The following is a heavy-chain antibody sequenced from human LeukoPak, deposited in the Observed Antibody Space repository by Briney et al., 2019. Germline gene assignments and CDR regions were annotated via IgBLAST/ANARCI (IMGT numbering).Heavy chain of an antibody. Sequence: GGSLRLSCAGSGFTVSSYWTSWVRQAPGKGLEWVANIKQDGSEKYYVDSVKGRFTISRDNAKNSLYLQMNSLRAEDTAVYFCARGQTTVTNWGQGTLVTVSS. CDR1: GFTVSSYW. D-gene: IGHD4-17*01. CDR3: ARGQTTVTN. J-gene: IGHJ4*02. CDR2: IKQDGSEK. V-gene: IGHV3-7*03.